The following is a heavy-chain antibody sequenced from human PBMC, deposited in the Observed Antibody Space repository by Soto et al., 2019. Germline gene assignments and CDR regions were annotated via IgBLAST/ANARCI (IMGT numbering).Heavy chain of an antibody. CDR3: AKDFLRRTIFGVVIPRHSWFDP. CDR1: GFTFSSYA. Sequence: GGSLRLSCAASGFTFSSYAMSWVRQAPGKGLEWVSAISGSGGSTYYADSVKGRFTISRDNSKNTLYLQMNSLRAEDTAVYYCAKDFLRRTIFGVVIPRHSWFDPWGQGTLVTSPQ. D-gene: IGHD3-3*01. CDR2: ISGSGGST. J-gene: IGHJ5*02. V-gene: IGHV3-23*01.